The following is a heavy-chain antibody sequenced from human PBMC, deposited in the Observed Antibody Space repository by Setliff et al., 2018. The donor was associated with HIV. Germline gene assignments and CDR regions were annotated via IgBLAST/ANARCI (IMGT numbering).Heavy chain of an antibody. CDR3: ARVSDYNYVWGSYRNFDY. J-gene: IGHJ4*02. CDR1: GYIFNSYG. V-gene: IGHV1-18*01. D-gene: IGHD3-16*02. CDR2: ISAYNGDT. Sequence: ASVKVSCKASGYIFNSYGITWVRQAPGQGLEWMGWISAYNGDTNYAQKVQGRVTMTTDTSTSTAYMELRSLRSDDTAVYYCARVSDYNYVWGSYRNFDYWGQGTLVTVSS.